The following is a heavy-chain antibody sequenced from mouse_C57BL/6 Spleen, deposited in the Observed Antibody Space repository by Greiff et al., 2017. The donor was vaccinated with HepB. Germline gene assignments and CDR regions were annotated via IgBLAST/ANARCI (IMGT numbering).Heavy chain of an antibody. J-gene: IGHJ2*01. CDR1: GYTFTSYW. V-gene: IGHV1-69*01. CDR3: ARNWDGY. Sequence: VQLKQPGAELVMPGASVKLSCKASGYTFTSYWMHWVKQRPGQGLEWIGEIDPSDSYTNYNQKFKGKSTLTVDKSSSTAYMQLSSLTSEDSAVYYCARNWDGYWGQGTTLTVSS. D-gene: IGHD4-1*01. CDR2: IDPSDSYT.